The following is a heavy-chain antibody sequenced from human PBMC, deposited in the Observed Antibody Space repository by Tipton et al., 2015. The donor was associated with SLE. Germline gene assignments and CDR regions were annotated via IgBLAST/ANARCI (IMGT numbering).Heavy chain of an antibody. D-gene: IGHD3-22*01. J-gene: IGHJ3*02. V-gene: IGHV3-21*04. CDR3: ARDSNFNSGYAFDI. CDR1: GFTFSSYS. Sequence: SLRLSCAASGFTFSSYSMNWVRQAPGKGLEWVSSISSSSSYIYYADSVKGRFTISRDNSKDTLYLQMNSLRREDTAVYYCARDSNFNSGYAFDIWGQGTKVTVSS. CDR2: ISSSSSYI.